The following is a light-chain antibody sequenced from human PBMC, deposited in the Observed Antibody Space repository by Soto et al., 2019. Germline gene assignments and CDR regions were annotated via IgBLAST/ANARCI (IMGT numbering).Light chain of an antibody. Sequence: QSVLTQPPSVSAAPGQKVTISCSGSSSNVGKNYVSWYQQLPGAAPKLLIYEGNKRPSGIPDRFSGSKSGTSATLGITGLQNGDEADYYCGTWDSRLSVGVFGGGTKLTVL. CDR1: SSNVGKNY. J-gene: IGLJ3*02. V-gene: IGLV1-51*02. CDR2: EGN. CDR3: GTWDSRLSVGV.